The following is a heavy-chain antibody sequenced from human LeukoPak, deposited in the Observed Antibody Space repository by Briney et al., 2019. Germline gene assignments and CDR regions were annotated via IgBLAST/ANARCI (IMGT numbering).Heavy chain of an antibody. CDR3: ARVKRWLQLRDY. J-gene: IGHJ4*02. Sequence: GASVKLSCKASGYTFTSYDINWARQATGHGLEWMGWTNPNSGNTGYAQKFQGRVTMTRNTSISTAYMELSSLRSEDTAVYYCARVKRWLQLRDYWGQGTLVTVSS. D-gene: IGHD5-24*01. CDR1: GYTFTSYD. CDR2: TNPNSGNT. V-gene: IGHV1-8*01.